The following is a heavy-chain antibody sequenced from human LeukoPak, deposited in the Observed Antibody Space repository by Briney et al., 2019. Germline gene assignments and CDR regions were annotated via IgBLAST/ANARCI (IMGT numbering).Heavy chain of an antibody. D-gene: IGHD2-2*01. V-gene: IGHV3-66*04. CDR3: ARHRGYCSSTSCYPYYFDY. CDR2: VYSSGST. J-gene: IGHJ4*02. Sequence: PGGSLRLSCAASGFTVSNNYMSWVRQAPGKGLEWVSVVYSSGSTYYADSVKGRLTISKDNSKNTLYLQMNSLRAEDTAVYYCARHRGYCSSTSCYPYYFDYWGQGTLVTVSS. CDR1: GFTVSNNY.